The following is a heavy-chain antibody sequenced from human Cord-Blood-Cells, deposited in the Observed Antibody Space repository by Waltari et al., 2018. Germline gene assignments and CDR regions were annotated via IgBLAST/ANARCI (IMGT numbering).Heavy chain of an antibody. V-gene: IGHV4-34*01. CDR3: ARARGRDFDY. CDR2: INHSGST. J-gene: IGHJ4*02. CDR1: GGSFSGYY. Sequence: EQLQQWGAGLLKPSETLSLTCAVYGGSFSGYYWSWIRQPPGKGLEWIGEINHSGSTNYHPSLKSRVTISVDTSKNQFSLRLSSVTAADTAVYYCARARGRDFDYWGQGTLVTVSS. D-gene: IGHD2-15*01.